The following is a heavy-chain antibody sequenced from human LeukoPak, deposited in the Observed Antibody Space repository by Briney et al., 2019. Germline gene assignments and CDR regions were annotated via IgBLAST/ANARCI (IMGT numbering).Heavy chain of an antibody. CDR2: ICSYSTYI. D-gene: IGHD3-22*01. V-gene: IGHV3-21*01. Sequence: GSLRIFRGASWISIRGYKMKLVRPAPGEGVGWGSFICSYSTYIYYADSLKGRFTISRDNAKNSLYLQMNSLRAEDTAVYYCARDSFAGYDSSGYSSYDYWGQGTLVTVSS. CDR1: WISIRGYK. CDR3: ARDSFAGYDSSGYSSYDY. J-gene: IGHJ4*02.